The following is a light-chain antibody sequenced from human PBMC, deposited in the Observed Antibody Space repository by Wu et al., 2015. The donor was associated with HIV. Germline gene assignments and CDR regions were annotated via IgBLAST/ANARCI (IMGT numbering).Light chain of an antibody. CDR1: QSLSDW. CDR3: QQYYSYSWT. Sequence: DIQMTQSPSTLSASVGDRVTITCRASQSLSDWLAWYQQKPGKAPKLLIYKASSLESGVPSRFSGSGSGTEFTLTISSLHPDDFATYCCQQYYSYSWTFGQGTKVEIK. CDR2: KAS. V-gene: IGKV1-5*03. J-gene: IGKJ1*01.